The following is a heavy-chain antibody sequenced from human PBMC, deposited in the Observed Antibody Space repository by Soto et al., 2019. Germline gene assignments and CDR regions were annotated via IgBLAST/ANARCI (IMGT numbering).Heavy chain of an antibody. V-gene: IGHV3-30-3*01. J-gene: IGHJ6*02. D-gene: IGHD3-3*01. CDR2: ISYDGSNK. CDR3: ARDRTIFGVVITYFHETTSYYYGMDV. Sequence: PGGSLRLSCAASGFTFSSYAMHWVRQAPGKGLEWVAVISYDGSNKYYADSVKGRFTISRDNSKNTLYLQMNSLRAEDTAVYYCARDRTIFGVVITYFHETTSYYYGMDVWGQGTTVTVSS. CDR1: GFTFSSYA.